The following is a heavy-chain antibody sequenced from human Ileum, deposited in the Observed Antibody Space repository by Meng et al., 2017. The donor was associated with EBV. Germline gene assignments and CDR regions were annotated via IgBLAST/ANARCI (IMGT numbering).Heavy chain of an antibody. Sequence: GQVQGSGTGAVKPWGTLSLPCPVSGGSISRSNWWGWVRQPPGKGLAWIGEIYHSGSTNYNPSLKSRVTISVDKSKNQFSLKLSSVTAADTAVYYCARVGLRLGIDYWGQGTLVTVSS. V-gene: IGHV4-4*02. J-gene: IGHJ4*02. CDR3: ARVGLRLGIDY. D-gene: IGHD3-16*01. CDR2: IYHSGST. CDR1: GGSISRSNW.